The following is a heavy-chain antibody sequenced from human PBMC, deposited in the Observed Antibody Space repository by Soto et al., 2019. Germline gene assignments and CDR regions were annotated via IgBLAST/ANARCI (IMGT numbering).Heavy chain of an antibody. CDR1: GGTFSSYA. D-gene: IGHD1-26*01. V-gene: IGHV1-69*12. Sequence: QVQLVQSGAEVKKPGSSVKVSCKASGGTFSSYAISWVRQAPGQGLEWMGGIIPIFGTADYAQKFQGRVTITGGESTSTAYMELSSLCSEDTAVDYCASHSGSSPEGRYYYGMDVWGQGTTVTVSS. CDR2: IIPIFGTA. J-gene: IGHJ6*02. CDR3: ASHSGSSPEGRYYYGMDV.